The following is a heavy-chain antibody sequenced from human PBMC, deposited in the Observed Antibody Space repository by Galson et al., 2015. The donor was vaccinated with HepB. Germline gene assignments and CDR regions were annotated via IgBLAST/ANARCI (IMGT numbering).Heavy chain of an antibody. V-gene: IGHV3-7*03. J-gene: IGHJ4*02. CDR1: GFTFSNAW. CDR3: ARDGFDRGLYFDY. Sequence: SLRLSCAASGFTFSNAWMSWVRQAPGKGLEWVATINQDGSEKYYADSVKGRFTISRDNAKNSLYLQMNSLRAEDTAVYYCARDGFDRGLYFDYWGQGTLVTVSS. D-gene: IGHD3-10*01. CDR2: INQDGSEK.